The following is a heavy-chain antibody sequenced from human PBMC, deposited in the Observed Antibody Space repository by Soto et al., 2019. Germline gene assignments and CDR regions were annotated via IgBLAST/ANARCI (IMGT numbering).Heavy chain of an antibody. CDR1: GFTFSSYG. V-gene: IGHV3-30*18. D-gene: IGHD6-19*01. J-gene: IGHJ4*02. Sequence: HPGGSLRLSCAASGFTFSSYGMHWVRQAPGKGLEWVAVISYDGSNKYYADSVKGRFTISRDNSKNTLYLQMNSLRAEDTAVYYCAKGLYSSGWYGGDYWGQGTLVTVSS. CDR3: AKGLYSSGWYGGDY. CDR2: ISYDGSNK.